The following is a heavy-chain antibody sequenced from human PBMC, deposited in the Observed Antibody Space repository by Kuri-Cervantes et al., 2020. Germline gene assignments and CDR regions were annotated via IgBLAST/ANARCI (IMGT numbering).Heavy chain of an antibody. J-gene: IGHJ4*02. CDR3: ARGKVRDGYKP. V-gene: IGHV3-53*01. CDR1: GFTVSSNY. D-gene: IGHD5-24*01. Sequence: GGSLRLSCAASGFTVSSNYMSWVRQAPGKGLEWISVIYSGGSTYYADSVKGRFTISRDNSKNTLYLQMNSLRAEDTAVYYCARGKVRDGYKPWGQGTLVTVSS. CDR2: IYSGGST.